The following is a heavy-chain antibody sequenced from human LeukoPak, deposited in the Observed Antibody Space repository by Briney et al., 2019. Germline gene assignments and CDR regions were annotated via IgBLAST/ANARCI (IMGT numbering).Heavy chain of an antibody. CDR1: GGSISSYY. CDR2: IYYSGIP. V-gene: IGHV4-59*01. CDR3: AREKEYYFGMDV. Sequence: PSETLSLTCSVSGGSISSYYWNWIRQPPGKGLEWIGYIYYSGIPNYNPSLKSRVTISEDTSKNQFSLKLSSVTAADTAVYYCAREKEYYFGMDVWGQGTTVTGSS. J-gene: IGHJ6*02.